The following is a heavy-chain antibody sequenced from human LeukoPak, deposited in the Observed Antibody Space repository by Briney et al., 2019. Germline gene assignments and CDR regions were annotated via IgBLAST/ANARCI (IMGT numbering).Heavy chain of an antibody. V-gene: IGHV3-49*03. D-gene: IGHD4-17*01. CDR3: TKGAYGYLDY. CDR1: GFTFGDYA. Sequence: GGSLRLACTSSGFTFGDYAMSWFRQAPGKGRGWIGFIRSKAYRGTTEYAAAVKGRFAISRDDSKSIAYLQMNSLKTEDTAVYYCTKGAYGYLDYWGQGTLVTVSS. J-gene: IGHJ4*02. CDR2: IRSKAYRGTT.